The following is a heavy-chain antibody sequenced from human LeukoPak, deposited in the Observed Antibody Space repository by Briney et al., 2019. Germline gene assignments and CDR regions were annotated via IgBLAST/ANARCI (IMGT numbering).Heavy chain of an antibody. V-gene: IGHV4-34*01. CDR3: ARVSGYGWESFYDY. D-gene: IGHD5-12*01. Sequence: SETLSLTCAVYGGSFSGYYWSWIRQPPGKGLEWIGEINHSGSTNYNPSLKSRVTISVDMSKNQFSLKLSSVTAADTAMYYCARVSGYGWESFYDYWGQGSLVTVSS. CDR2: INHSGST. CDR1: GGSFSGYY. J-gene: IGHJ4*02.